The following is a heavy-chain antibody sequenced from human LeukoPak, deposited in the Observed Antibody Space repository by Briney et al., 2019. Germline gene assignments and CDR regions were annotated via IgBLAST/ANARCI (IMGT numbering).Heavy chain of an antibody. Sequence: ASVKVSCKASGYTFTSYAMNWVRQAPGQGLEWMGWINTNTGSPTYAQGLTGRFVFSLDTSVSTAYLQISSLKAEDTAVYYCATSGSNDVFDIWGQGTMVTVSS. D-gene: IGHD1-26*01. J-gene: IGHJ3*02. V-gene: IGHV7-4-1*02. CDR1: GYTFTSYA. CDR3: ATSGSNDVFDI. CDR2: INTNTGSP.